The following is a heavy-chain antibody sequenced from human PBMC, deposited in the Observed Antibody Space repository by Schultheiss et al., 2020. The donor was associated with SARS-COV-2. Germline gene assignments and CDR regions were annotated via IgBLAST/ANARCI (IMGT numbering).Heavy chain of an antibody. CDR2: IWYDGSNK. J-gene: IGHJ6*02. V-gene: IGHV3-33*01. Sequence: GGSLRLSCEASGFMFGSYGMHWVRQAPGKGLEWVAVIWYDGSNKYYADSVKGRFTISRDNSKNTLYLQMNSLRAEDTAVYYCSFKNYYYYGMDVWGQGTTVTVSS. CDR1: GFMFGSYG. CDR3: SFKNYYYYGMDV.